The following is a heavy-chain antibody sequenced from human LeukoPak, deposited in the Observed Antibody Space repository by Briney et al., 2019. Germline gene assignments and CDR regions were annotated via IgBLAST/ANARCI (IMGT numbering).Heavy chain of an antibody. Sequence: SETLSLTCTASAGSISSYYWSWIRQPPGKGLEWVGYIYYSGSTNYSPSLKSRVTISVDTSKNQFSLKLSSVTAADTAVYYCARGTRWLAVSPFDYWGQGTLVTVSS. D-gene: IGHD6-19*01. J-gene: IGHJ4*02. CDR1: AGSISSYY. CDR2: IYYSGST. V-gene: IGHV4-59*01. CDR3: ARGTRWLAVSPFDY.